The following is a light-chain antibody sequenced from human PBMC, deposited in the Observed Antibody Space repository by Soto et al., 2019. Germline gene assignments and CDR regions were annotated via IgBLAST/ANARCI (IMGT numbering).Light chain of an antibody. CDR2: GAS. CDR3: QQYNTWPRT. J-gene: IGKJ1*01. Sequence: EIVMTKSPATLSVSPGERATLSCRASQSVSSNLAWYQQKPGQAPRLLIYGASTRATGIPARFSATGSGTEFTLTISSLQSEDFLVYYCQQYNTWPRTFGQGTKVEIE. V-gene: IGKV3-15*01. CDR1: QSVSSN.